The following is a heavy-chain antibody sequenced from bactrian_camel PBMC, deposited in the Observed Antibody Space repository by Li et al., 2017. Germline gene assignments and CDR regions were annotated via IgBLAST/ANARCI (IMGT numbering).Heavy chain of an antibody. Sequence: VQRVESGGGSVQAGGSLRLSCAASGYAISSNCMGWFREAPGNEREGVATFERFGTTYYADSVKGRSTISRDNAKNTVYLQMNNLKPEDTAMYYCAARLRSTRRCTLDKTDFRYWGQGTQVTVSS. V-gene: IGHV3S53*01. CDR1: GYAISSNC. CDR2: FERFGTT. D-gene: IGHD6*01. CDR3: AARLRSTRRCTLDKTDFRY. J-gene: IGHJ6*01.